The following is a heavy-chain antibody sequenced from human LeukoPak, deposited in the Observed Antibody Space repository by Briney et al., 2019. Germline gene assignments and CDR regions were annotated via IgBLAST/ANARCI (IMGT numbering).Heavy chain of an antibody. CDR3: AKDIFTGIAAAGAIDY. D-gene: IGHD6-13*01. CDR2: IRYDGSNK. J-gene: IGHJ4*02. CDR1: GFTFSSYG. V-gene: IGHV3-30*02. Sequence: GGSLRLSCAASGFTFSSYGMHWVRQAPGKGLEWVAFIRYDGSNKYYADSVKGRFTISRDNAKNSLYLQMNSLRAEDTALYYCAKDIFTGIAAAGAIDYWGQGTLVTVSS.